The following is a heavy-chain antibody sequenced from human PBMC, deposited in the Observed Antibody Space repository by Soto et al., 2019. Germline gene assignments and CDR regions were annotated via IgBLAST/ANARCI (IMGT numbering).Heavy chain of an antibody. CDR3: AREGPRPYYYYGMDV. CDR1: SYTFSMSG. CDR2: ISGYNGKT. J-gene: IGHJ6*02. Sequence: QVQLVQSGAEVKKPGASVKVSCKSSSYTFSMSGISWVRQAPGQGLEWMGWISGYNGKTNYEQKFQDRVTMTTDTSTNIAYMELRSLRSDDTAVYYCAREGPRPYYYYGMDVWGQGTTVTVSS. V-gene: IGHV1-18*01.